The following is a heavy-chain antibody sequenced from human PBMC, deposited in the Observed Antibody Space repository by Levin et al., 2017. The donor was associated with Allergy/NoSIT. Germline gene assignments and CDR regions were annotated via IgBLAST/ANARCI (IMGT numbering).Heavy chain of an antibody. CDR1: GGSFSSYY. CDR2: IYYTGST. Sequence: SETLSLTCTFSGGSFSSYYWSWIRQPPGKGLEWIGYIYYTGSTTYNPSLESRVTLSIDTSKKQVSLKLKSVTAADTAVYYCAREPDKVGLDVFDIWGQGKMVIVSS. D-gene: IGHD2-2*01. CDR3: AREPDKVGLDVFDI. V-gene: IGHV4-59*12. J-gene: IGHJ3*02.